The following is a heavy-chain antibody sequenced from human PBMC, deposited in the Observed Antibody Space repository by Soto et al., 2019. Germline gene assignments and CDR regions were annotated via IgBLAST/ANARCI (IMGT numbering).Heavy chain of an antibody. Sequence: EVQLLESGGGLVQPGGSLTLSCAASGFTFSSYAMSWVRQAPGKGLEWVSGISGSGIGTKYADSVKGRFTISRDHSRSTLSLQMNSLRADDTAVYLCAKHPEVLGTDCFDNWGQGTLVTVSS. V-gene: IGHV3-23*01. CDR1: GFTFSSYA. CDR2: ISGSGIGT. D-gene: IGHD1-1*01. CDR3: AKHPEVLGTDCFDN. J-gene: IGHJ4*02.